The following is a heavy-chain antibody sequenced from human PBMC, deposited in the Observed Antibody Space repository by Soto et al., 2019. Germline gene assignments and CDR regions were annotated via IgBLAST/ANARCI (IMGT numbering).Heavy chain of an antibody. D-gene: IGHD2-2*01. J-gene: IGHJ6*02. V-gene: IGHV4-39*01. CDR3: ARLHGYCISSSCHGHYAMDV. CDR1: GGSISSSSYY. Sequence: SETLSLTCTVSGGSISSSSYYWGWIRQPPGKGLEWIGYIYHSGSTYYNTSLKSRVTISVDRSNNQFSLKVTSVTAADTAVYYCARLHGYCISSSCHGHYAMDVWGQGTTVT. CDR2: IYHSGST.